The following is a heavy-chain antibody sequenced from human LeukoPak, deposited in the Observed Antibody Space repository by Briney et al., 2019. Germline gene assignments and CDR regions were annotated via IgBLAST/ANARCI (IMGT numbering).Heavy chain of an antibody. V-gene: IGHV4-34*01. D-gene: IGHD5-12*01. CDR2: INHSGST. CDR3: ARGVATGYYYYYMDV. J-gene: IGHJ6*03. CDR1: GGSFSGYH. Sequence: SETLSLTCAVYGGSFSGYHWSWIRQPPGKGLEWIGEINHSGSTNYNPSLKSRVTISVDTSKNQFSLKLSSVTAADTAVYYCARGVATGYYYYYMDVWGKGTTVTVSS.